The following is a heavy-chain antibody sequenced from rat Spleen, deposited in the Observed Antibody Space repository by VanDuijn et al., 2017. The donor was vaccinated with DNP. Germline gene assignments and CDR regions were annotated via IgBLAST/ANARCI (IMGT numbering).Heavy chain of an antibody. J-gene: IGHJ2*01. D-gene: IGHD1-1*01. V-gene: IGHV5-58*01. Sequence: EVQVVETGGGLVQPGRSLKLSCVASGFTFSNYWMYWIRQAPGKGLEWVASINTDGGNTYYPDSVKGRFTISRDNAENTVYLQMDTLRPEDTATYYCAREDLGGLDYWGQGVMVTVSS. CDR2: INTDGGNT. CDR3: AREDLGGLDY. CDR1: GFTFSNYW.